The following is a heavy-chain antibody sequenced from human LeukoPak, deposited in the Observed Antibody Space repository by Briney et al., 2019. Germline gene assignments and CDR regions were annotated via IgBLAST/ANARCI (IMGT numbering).Heavy chain of an antibody. D-gene: IGHD2-15*01. J-gene: IGHJ5*02. CDR1: GGSISSYY. CDR3: ARALSGGPPLYNWFDP. V-gene: IGHV4-59*01. CDR2: IYYSGST. Sequence: SETLSLTCTVSGGSISSYYWSWIRQPPGKGLEWIGYIYYSGSTNYNPSLKSRVTISVDTSKNQFSLKLSSVAAADTAVYYCARALSGGPPLYNWFDPWGQGTLVTVSS.